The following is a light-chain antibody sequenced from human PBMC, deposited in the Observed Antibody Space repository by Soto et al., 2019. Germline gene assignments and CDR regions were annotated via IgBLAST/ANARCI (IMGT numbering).Light chain of an antibody. Sequence: QSVLTQPASVSGSPGQSIAVSCTGTSSDVGGYNYVSWYQHHPGKAPKLMIYDVNNRPSGVSNRFSGSKSGNTASLTISWLQAEDEADYCCSSHSSTFSYVFGTGTKVTVL. J-gene: IGLJ1*01. CDR3: SSHSSTFSYV. CDR2: DVN. CDR1: SSDVGGYNY. V-gene: IGLV2-14*03.